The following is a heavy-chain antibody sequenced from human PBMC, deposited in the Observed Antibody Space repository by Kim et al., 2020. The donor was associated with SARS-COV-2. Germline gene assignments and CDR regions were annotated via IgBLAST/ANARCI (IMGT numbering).Heavy chain of an antibody. D-gene: IGHD4-17*01. CDR2: T. CDR3: ARSYGSRAFDI. Sequence: TPYSPSFQGHITISGDKTISSAYLQWSSLKASDTGMYYCARSYGSRAFDIWGQGTMVTVSS. V-gene: IGHV5-10-1*01. J-gene: IGHJ3*02.